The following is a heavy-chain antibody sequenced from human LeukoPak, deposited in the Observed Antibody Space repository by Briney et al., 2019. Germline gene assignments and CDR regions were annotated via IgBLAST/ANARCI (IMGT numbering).Heavy chain of an antibody. CDR2: ISLAGQT. Sequence: SETLSLTCGVSGGSISGTNWWGWVRQPPGQGLEWIGVISLAGQTNYNPSLNGRVTMSLDKSSNQLSLHLTSVTAADTATYYCSRESGPFCPFGYWGQGTLVIVSS. CDR3: SRESGPFCPFGY. D-gene: IGHD1-26*01. J-gene: IGHJ4*02. V-gene: IGHV4/OR15-8*02. CDR1: GGSISGTNW.